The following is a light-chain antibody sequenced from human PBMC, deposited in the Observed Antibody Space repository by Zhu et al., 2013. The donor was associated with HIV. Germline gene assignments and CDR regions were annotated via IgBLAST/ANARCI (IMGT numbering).Light chain of an antibody. Sequence: PSSLSASVGDRVTITCRASQGVRNDLAWYQQKPGKAPKRLIYAASSLHSGVPSRFGGSGSGTEFTLTISSLQPVDFATYFCQQYHGYSTFGPGTKVDLK. CDR3: QQYHGYST. V-gene: IGKV1-17*01. CDR1: QGVRND. J-gene: IGKJ3*01. CDR2: AAS.